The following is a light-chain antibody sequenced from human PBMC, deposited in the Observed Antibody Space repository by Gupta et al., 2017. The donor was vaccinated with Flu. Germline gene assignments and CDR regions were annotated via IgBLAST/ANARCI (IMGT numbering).Light chain of an antibody. Sequence: PPSLSASVGDRVTITCLTSQKITNYLNWFAQKPGKAPNLLIYAASTLQSGVPSRFSGTGSGTDFNFTISSLQPEDYGTYYCQQTYSTPRAFGQGTKVEVK. CDR3: QQTYSTPRA. CDR2: AAS. J-gene: IGKJ1*01. CDR1: QKITNY. V-gene: IGKV1-39*01.